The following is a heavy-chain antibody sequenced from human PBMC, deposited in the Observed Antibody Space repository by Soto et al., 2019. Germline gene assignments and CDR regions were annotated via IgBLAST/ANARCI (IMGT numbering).Heavy chain of an antibody. CDR1: GYSFATYG. CDR2: ISAHNGDT. CDR3: ATEPIYYNDGSGYYPLGH. Sequence: GASVKVSCKASGYSFATYGFSWVRQAPGQGLECVGRISAHNGDTHYSQKFQGRVTLTTDTSTNTGYMELRSLTSDDTAVYFCATEPIYYNDGSGYYPLGHWGQGTLVTVSS. D-gene: IGHD3-22*01. J-gene: IGHJ4*02. V-gene: IGHV1-18*04.